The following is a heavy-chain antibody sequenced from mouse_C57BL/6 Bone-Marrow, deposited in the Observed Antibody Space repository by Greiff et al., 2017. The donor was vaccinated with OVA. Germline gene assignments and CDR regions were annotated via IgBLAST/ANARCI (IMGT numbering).Heavy chain of an antibody. CDR3: ASPYYDGSSDSPAWFAY. J-gene: IGHJ3*01. CDR1: GFTFTDYY. V-gene: IGHV1-36*01. Sequence: EVQLQQSGPVLVKPGPSVKISCKASGFTFTDYYMHWVKQSHGKSLEWIGLVYPYNGGTSYNQKFKGKATLTVDTSSSTAYMELNSLTSEDSAVYYCASPYYDGSSDSPAWFAYWGQGTPVTVSA. CDR2: VYPYNGGT. D-gene: IGHD1-1*01.